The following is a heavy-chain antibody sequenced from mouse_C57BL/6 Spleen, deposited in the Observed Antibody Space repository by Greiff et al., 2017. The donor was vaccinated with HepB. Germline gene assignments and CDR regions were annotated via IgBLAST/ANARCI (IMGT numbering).Heavy chain of an antibody. D-gene: IGHD2-4*01. Sequence: VQLQQSGAELAKPGASVKLSCKASGYTFTSYWMHWVKQRPGQGLEWIGYINPSSGYTKYNQKFKDKATLTADKSSSTAYMQLSSLTYEDSAVYYCARGNYDYDVYFDYWGQGTTLTVSS. J-gene: IGHJ2*01. CDR3: ARGNYDYDVYFDY. CDR2: INPSSGYT. CDR1: GYTFTSYW. V-gene: IGHV1-7*01.